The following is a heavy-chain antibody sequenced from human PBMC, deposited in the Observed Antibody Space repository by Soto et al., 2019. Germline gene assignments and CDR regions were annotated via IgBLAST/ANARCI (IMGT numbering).Heavy chain of an antibody. Sequence: QVQLQESGPGLVKPSGTLSLTCAVSGGSIDSSDWWNWVRQPPGKGLEWIGAIFHGGTIIYNPSLKSRVTIYVDQSRNQFSLELTSVTAADTAVYYCARDHHYRNSWSFDSWGQGTLVTVSS. CDR2: IFHGGTI. D-gene: IGHD6-13*01. V-gene: IGHV4-4*02. J-gene: IGHJ4*02. CDR1: GGSIDSSDW. CDR3: ARDHHYRNSWSFDS.